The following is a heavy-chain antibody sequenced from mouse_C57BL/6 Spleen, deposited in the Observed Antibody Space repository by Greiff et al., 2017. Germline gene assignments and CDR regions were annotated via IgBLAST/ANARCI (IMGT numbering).Heavy chain of an antibody. V-gene: IGHV5-16*01. CDR2: INYDGSST. D-gene: IGHD1-1*01. J-gene: IGHJ2*01. CDR3: ARVKDYYGSSYFAY. Sequence: EVMLVESEGGLVQPGSSMKLSCTASGFTFSDYYMAWVRQVPEKGLEWVANINYDGSSTYYLDSLKSRFIISRDNAKNILYLQMSSLKSEDTATYYCARVKDYYGSSYFAYWGQGTTLTVSS. CDR1: GFTFSDYY.